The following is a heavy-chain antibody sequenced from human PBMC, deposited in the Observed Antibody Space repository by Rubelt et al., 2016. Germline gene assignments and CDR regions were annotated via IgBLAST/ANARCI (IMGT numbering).Heavy chain of an antibody. CDR2: IGTAGDT. CDR1: GFTFSSYD. D-gene: IGHD4-11*01. CDR3: ARDKYVDRQNPVTDL. Sequence: EVQLVESGGGLVQPGGSLRLSCAASGFTFSSYDMHWVRPATGKGLEWVSAIGTAGDTYYPGSAKGRFTISRDTARDNAKRSLYLQMDSLRTADTAEDYCARDKYVDRQNPVTDLWGQGTLVTVSA. J-gene: IGHJ5*02. V-gene: IGHV3-13*01.